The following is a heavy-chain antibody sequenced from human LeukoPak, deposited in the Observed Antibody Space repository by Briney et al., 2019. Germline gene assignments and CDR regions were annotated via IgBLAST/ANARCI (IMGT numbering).Heavy chain of an antibody. Sequence: GASLKVSCKASGYTFTSYGISWVRQAPGQGLEWMGWISAYNGNTNYAQKLQGRVTMTTDTSTSTAYMELRSLRSDDTAVYYCARERVAVVVVPAAIRFGYYYYGMDVWGQGTTVTVSS. V-gene: IGHV1-18*01. CDR2: ISAYNGNT. CDR3: ARERVAVVVVPAAIRFGYYYYGMDV. CDR1: GYTFTSYG. D-gene: IGHD2-2*01. J-gene: IGHJ6*02.